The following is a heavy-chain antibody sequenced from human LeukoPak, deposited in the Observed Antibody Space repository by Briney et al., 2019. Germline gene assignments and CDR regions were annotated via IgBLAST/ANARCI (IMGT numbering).Heavy chain of an antibody. CDR2: IYYSGDT. CDR1: GGSISSYY. D-gene: IGHD6-13*01. CDR3: ASGTYCYFDF. V-gene: IGHV4-59*01. J-gene: IGHJ4*02. Sequence: SETLSLTCTVSGGSISSYYWSWIRQPPGRGLEGIGYIYYSGDTNYYPPLNSRVTISVNTYNNQFSLKLNSATAADTAVYYCASGTYCYFDFWGQGALVTVSS.